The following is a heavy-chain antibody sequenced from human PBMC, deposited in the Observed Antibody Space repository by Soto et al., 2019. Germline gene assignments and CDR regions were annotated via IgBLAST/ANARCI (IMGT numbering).Heavy chain of an antibody. J-gene: IGHJ4*02. CDR2: ISNSGST. CDR1: GASITTFH. V-gene: IGHV4-59*08. CDR3: ARLLRLDATSYDFWSGYLFDY. D-gene: IGHD3-3*01. Sequence: SETLSLTCTVSGASITTFHWSWIRQPPGKGLEWLGYISNSGSTNYNPSLKSRVYISVDTSRNQFSLKLTSVTAADTAVYYCARLLRLDATSYDFWSGYLFDYWGQGALVTVSS.